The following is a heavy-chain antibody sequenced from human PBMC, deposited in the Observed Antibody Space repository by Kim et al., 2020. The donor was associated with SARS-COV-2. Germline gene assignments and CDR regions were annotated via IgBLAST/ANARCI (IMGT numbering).Heavy chain of an antibody. D-gene: IGHD2-15*01. V-gene: IGHV1-18*01. CDR1: GYTFTSYG. CDR2: ISAYNGNT. CDR3: ARDDCSGGSCYPSTRYYGMDV. J-gene: IGHJ6*02. Sequence: ASVKVSCKASGYTFTSYGISWVRQAPGQGLEWMGWISAYNGNTNYAQKLQGRVTMTTDTSTSTAYMELRSLRSDDTAVYYCARDDCSGGSCYPSTRYYGMDVWGQGTTVTVSS.